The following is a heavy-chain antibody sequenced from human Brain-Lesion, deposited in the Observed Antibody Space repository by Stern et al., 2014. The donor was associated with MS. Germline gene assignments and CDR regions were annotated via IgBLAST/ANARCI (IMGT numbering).Heavy chain of an antibody. J-gene: IGHJ5*02. D-gene: IGHD2-15*01. CDR1: GGSVSSTSYA. V-gene: IGHV4-39*02. CDR2: IYYSGNT. CDR3: AGEEDIRYCSGGSCTGNWFDP. Sequence: QVQLQQSGPGLVKPSETLSLTCTVAGGSVSSTSYAWAWIRQPPGKGLEWIGTIYYSGNTYYSPSLKSRLTISLDTSKNRFSLQVRFGTAADTAVYYCAGEEDIRYCSGGSCTGNWFDPWGQGTLVTVSS.